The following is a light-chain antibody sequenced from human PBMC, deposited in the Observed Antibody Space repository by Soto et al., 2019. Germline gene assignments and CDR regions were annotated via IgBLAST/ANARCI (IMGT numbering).Light chain of an antibody. CDR1: QSVSTF. CDR3: QERITWPLT. J-gene: IGKJ4*01. CDR2: DAS. Sequence: EIVFTQAPATLSLSPGERATLSCRATQSVSTFLAWYPQKPGQAPMLLIYDASKRATGIPTRFSGSGSGTDFTLTISSLEPEDFAVYYCQERITWPLTYGGWTKWEIK. V-gene: IGKV3-11*01.